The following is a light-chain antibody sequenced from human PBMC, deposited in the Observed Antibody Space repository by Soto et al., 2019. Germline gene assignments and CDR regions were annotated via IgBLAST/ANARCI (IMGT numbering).Light chain of an antibody. Sequence: MSKFRGTPSAFTGLGATLSGMSAQDVTTNFAWYQLKRGQPPRLLIYDISTRATGVPARFSGSGSGIEFTLTISCLQPEDFVLYCCTQYTILLSCFAEVRLLEI. CDR1: QDVTTN. CDR3: TQYTILLSC. J-gene: IGKJ5*01. CDR2: DIS. V-gene: IGKV3-15*01.